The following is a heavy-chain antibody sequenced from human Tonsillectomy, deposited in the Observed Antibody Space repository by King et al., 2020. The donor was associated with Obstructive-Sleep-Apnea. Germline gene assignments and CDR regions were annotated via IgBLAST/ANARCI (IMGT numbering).Heavy chain of an antibody. CDR1: GYIFTGYY. D-gene: IGHD2-15*01. CDR3: ARETTYCSGGSCYNDY. Sequence: QLVQSGAEVRKPGASVKVSCKASGYIFTGYYMHWVRQAPGQGLEWMGWINPNSGGTNYAQKFQGRVTMTRDTSISTAYMELSRLRSDDTAVYYCARETTYCSGGSCYNDYWGQGTLVTVSS. V-gene: IGHV1-2*02. CDR2: INPNSGGT. J-gene: IGHJ4*02.